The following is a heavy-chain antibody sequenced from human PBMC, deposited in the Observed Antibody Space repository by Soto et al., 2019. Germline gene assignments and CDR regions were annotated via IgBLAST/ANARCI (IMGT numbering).Heavy chain of an antibody. D-gene: IGHD1-26*01. J-gene: IGHJ3*02. CDR1: GFTFSSYS. CDR3: ARVSWENDAFDI. CDR2: ISSSSSYI. V-gene: IGHV3-21*01. Sequence: GGSLRLSCAASGFTFSSYSMNWVRQAPGKGLEWVSSISSSSSYIYYADSVKVRFTISRDNAKNSLYLQMNSLRAEDTAVYYCARVSWENDAFDIWGQGTMVTVSS.